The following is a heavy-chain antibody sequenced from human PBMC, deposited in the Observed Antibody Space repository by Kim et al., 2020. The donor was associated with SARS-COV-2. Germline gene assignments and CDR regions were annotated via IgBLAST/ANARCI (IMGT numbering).Heavy chain of an antibody. V-gene: IGHV1-46*01. Sequence: QGRVTMTRDTSTSTVYMELSSLRSEDTAVYYCARGRITMIVVANGAFDIWGQGTMVTVSS. CDR3: ARGRITMIVVANGAFDI. J-gene: IGHJ3*02. D-gene: IGHD3-22*01.